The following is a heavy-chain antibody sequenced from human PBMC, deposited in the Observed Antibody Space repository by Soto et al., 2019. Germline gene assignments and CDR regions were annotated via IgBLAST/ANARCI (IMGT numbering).Heavy chain of an antibody. CDR1: GGNFKNFA. CDR3: ARGGVGQLPRFYFFDF. D-gene: IGHD1-26*01. CDR2: IIPSFPTT. Sequence: QVQLVQSGSEVRKPGSSVKVSCKASGGNFKNFAISWVRQAPGQGLEWMGGIIPSFPTTKYTEKFHDRVTITADEGTTTFYLELSGLRSDDTVIYYCARGGVGQLPRFYFFDFWGPGTLVTVSS. V-gene: IGHV1-69*01. J-gene: IGHJ4*02.